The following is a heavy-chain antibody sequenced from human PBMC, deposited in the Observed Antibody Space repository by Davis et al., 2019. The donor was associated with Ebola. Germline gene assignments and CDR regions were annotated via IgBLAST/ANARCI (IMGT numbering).Heavy chain of an antibody. CDR1: GYTLTAYY. J-gene: IGHJ5*02. CDR3: ARGVGVVTADNWFDP. CDR2: ISAYNGNT. Sequence: ASVKVSCKASGYTLTAYYLHWVRQAPGQGLEWMGWISAYNGNTNYAQKLQGRVTMTTDTSTSTAYMELRSLRSDDTAVYYCARGVGVVTADNWFDPWGQGTLVTVSS. D-gene: IGHD2-21*02. V-gene: IGHV1-18*04.